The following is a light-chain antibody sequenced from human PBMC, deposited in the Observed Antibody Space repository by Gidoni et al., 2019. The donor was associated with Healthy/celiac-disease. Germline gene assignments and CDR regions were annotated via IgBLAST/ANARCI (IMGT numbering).Light chain of an antibody. J-gene: IGLJ2*01. CDR2: GNS. CDR3: QSYDSSLSGV. Sequence: QSVLTQPPSVSGAPGQRVTISCTGSSSNIGAGYDVHWYQPLPGTAPKLLIYGNSNRPSGVPDRFSGSKSGTSASLAITGLQAEDEADYYCQSYDSSLSGVFVGGTKLTVL. CDR1: SSNIGAGYD. V-gene: IGLV1-40*01.